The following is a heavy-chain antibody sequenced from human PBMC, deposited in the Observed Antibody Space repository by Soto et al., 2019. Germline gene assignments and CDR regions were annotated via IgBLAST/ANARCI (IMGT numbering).Heavy chain of an antibody. CDR3: AAVERGGGWEPLHY. CDR2: IYHSGSS. J-gene: IGHJ4*02. D-gene: IGHD1-26*01. V-gene: IGHV4-4*02. Sequence: VQLQESGPGLVKPSGTLSLTCAVSGGSISSYNWWTWVRQSPGKGLEWIGEIYHSGSSNYNPSLKSRVTRSVDKSKNQFPLNRSSAAAADAAVYFCAAVERGGGWEPLHYWGQGTLVTVSS. CDR1: GGSISSYNW.